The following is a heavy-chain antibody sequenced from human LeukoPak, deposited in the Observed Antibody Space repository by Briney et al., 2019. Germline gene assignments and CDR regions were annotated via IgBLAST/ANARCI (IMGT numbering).Heavy chain of an antibody. J-gene: IGHJ4*02. V-gene: IGHV4-39*07. CDR3: ARDYYDCSGYHVFDY. CDR1: GGSISSSSYY. D-gene: IGHD3-22*01. Sequence: SETLSLTCTVSGGSISSSSYYWGWIRQPPGKGLEWIGSIYYSGSTYYNPSLKSRVTISVDTSKNQFSLKLSSVTAADTAVYYCARDYYDCSGYHVFDYWGQGTLVTVSS. CDR2: IYYSGST.